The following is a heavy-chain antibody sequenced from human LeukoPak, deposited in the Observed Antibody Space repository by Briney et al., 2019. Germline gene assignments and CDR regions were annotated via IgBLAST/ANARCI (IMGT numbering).Heavy chain of an antibody. CDR1: GGSISSSSYY. Sequence: SETLSLTCTVSGGSISSSSYYWGWIRQPPGKGLEWIGSIYYSGSTYYNPSLKSRVTISVDTSKNQFSLKLSSVTAADTAVYYCARDLDGSSSWYLGDYWGQGTLVTVSS. D-gene: IGHD6-13*01. J-gene: IGHJ4*02. CDR3: ARDLDGSSSWYLGDY. V-gene: IGHV4-39*07. CDR2: IYYSGST.